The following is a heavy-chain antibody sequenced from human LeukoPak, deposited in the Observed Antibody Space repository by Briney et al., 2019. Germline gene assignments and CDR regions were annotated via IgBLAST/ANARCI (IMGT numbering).Heavy chain of an antibody. V-gene: IGHV1-46*01. D-gene: IGHD3-10*01. CDR1: GYTFISYY. J-gene: IGHJ4*02. CDR3: GRVTPARGYYFDY. CDR2: INPRDDST. Sequence: ASVKVSCKASGYTFISYYVHWVRQAPGQGLEWRGIINPRDDSTSYAQKFQGRVTMTRDTSTSTVYMELSSLRSEDTAVYYCGRVTPARGYYFDYWGPGTLVTVSS.